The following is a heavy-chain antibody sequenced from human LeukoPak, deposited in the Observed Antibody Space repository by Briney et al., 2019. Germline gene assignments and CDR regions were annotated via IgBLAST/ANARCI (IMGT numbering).Heavy chain of an antibody. CDR1: GGSISSNIYY. D-gene: IGHD3-9*01. Sequence: SETLSLTCSVSGGSISSNIYYWGWIRQPPGKGLEWLGSMFSGGDTYSNPPLYYNPSLKSRVTISIDTSNNQFSLKLSSVTAADTAVYYCARRRDFGIFIVKGDAFDIWGHGTMVTVSS. V-gene: IGHV4-39*01. CDR2: MFSGGDTYSNPPL. J-gene: IGHJ3*02. CDR3: ARRRDFGIFIVKGDAFDI.